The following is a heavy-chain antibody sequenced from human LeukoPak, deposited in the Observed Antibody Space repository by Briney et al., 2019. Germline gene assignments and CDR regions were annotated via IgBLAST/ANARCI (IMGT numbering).Heavy chain of an antibody. J-gene: IGHJ4*02. CDR2: ISSSSSYI. V-gene: IGHV3-21*01. CDR3: ARADGGGY. CDR1: GFTFSSYS. D-gene: IGHD3-3*01. Sequence: GGSLRLSCAASGFTFSSYSMNWVRQAPGKGLGWVSSISSSSSYIYYADSVKGRFTISRDNAKNSLYLQMNGLRAEDTAVYYCARADGGGYWGQGTLVTISS.